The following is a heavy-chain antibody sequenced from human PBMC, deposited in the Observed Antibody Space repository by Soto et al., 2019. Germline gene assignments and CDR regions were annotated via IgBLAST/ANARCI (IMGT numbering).Heavy chain of an antibody. CDR1: EFTFKNFA. D-gene: IGHD6-13*01. CDR3: AKRQTRCWYFPFSGGFDI. Sequence: GGSLRLSCVASEFTFKNFAMSWARQAPGKGLEWVSSITFNAGSTFYAGSVKGRFTISRDNSNNTLYLEMNNLRAEDTAVYFCAKRQTRCWYFPFSGGFDIWGQGTLVPV. CDR2: ITFNAGST. J-gene: IGHJ3*02. V-gene: IGHV3-23*01.